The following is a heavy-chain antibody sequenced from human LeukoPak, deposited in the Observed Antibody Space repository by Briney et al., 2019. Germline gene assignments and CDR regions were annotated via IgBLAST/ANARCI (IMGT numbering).Heavy chain of an antibody. CDR2: INPSGGST. CDR1: GYTFTSYY. V-gene: IGHV1-46*01. CDR3: ARAAYFNSPYYYDSSGSRFDP. J-gene: IGHJ5*02. Sequence: ASEEVSCKASGYTFTSYYMHWVRQAPGQGLEWMGIINPSGGSTSYAQKFQGRVTMTRDTSASTVYMELSSLRSEDTAVYYCARAAYFNSPYYYDSSGSRFDPWGQGTLVTVSS. D-gene: IGHD3-22*01.